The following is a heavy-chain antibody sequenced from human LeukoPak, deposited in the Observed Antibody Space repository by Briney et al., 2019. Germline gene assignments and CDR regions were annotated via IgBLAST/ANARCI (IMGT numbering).Heavy chain of an antibody. CDR1: GGSINSSY. D-gene: IGHD3-22*01. CDR2: IYHSGST. J-gene: IGHJ5*02. Sequence: SETLSLTCTVSGGSINSSYWSWIRQPPGKGLEWIGEIYHSGSTNYNPSLKSRVTISVDKSKNQFSLKLSSVTAADTAVYYCARVETYYYDSSGSTLFDPWGQGTLVTVSS. V-gene: IGHV4-59*12. CDR3: ARVETYYYDSSGSTLFDP.